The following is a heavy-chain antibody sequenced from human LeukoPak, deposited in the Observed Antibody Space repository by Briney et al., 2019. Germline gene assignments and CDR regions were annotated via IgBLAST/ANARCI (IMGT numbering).Heavy chain of an antibody. J-gene: IGHJ4*02. CDR1: GFIFSAYG. Sequence: QPGGSLRLSCAASGFIFSAYGMHWVRQAPGKGLEWVALMAGDGSSIYYADSVKGRFTISRDNSKNTVYLQMNSLRAEDTAFYYCAKAELGVDTFFDYWGQGTLVTVSS. D-gene: IGHD3-3*01. V-gene: IGHV3-30*18. CDR2: MAGDGSSI. CDR3: AKAELGVDTFFDY.